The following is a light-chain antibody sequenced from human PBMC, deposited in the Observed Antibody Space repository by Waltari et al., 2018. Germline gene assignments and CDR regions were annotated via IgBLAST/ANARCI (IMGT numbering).Light chain of an antibody. CDR1: QSVSRN. J-gene: IGKJ2*01. CDR3: QHRTSWHP. V-gene: IGKV3-11*01. CDR2: EAS. Sequence: EVVLTQSPTTLSLSPGQSATPSCGASQSVSRNLAWYQQKAGQAPRLLIYEASTRATGIPARFSGSGSGTDFTLSISSLEPEDFAVYYCQHRTSWHPFGQGTKLEIK.